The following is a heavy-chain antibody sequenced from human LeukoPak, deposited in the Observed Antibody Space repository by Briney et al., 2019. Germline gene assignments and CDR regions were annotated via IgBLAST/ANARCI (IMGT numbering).Heavy chain of an antibody. J-gene: IGHJ2*01. D-gene: IGHD3-10*01. CDR2: IYHSGST. CDR1: GGSISSGGYS. Sequence: PSQTLSLTCAVSGGSISSGGYSWSWIRQPPGKGLEWIGYIYHSGSTYYNPSLKSRVTISVDRSKNQFSLKLSSVTAADTAVYYCARDASGWYFDLWGRGTLVTVSS. CDR3: ARDASGWYFDL. V-gene: IGHV4-30-2*01.